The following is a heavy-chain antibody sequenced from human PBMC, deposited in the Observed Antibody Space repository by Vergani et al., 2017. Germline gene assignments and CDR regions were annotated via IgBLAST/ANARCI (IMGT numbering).Heavy chain of an antibody. V-gene: IGHV5-51*01. CDR3: ARLGDTAKYYYYYGMDV. CDR2: IYPGDSDT. J-gene: IGHJ6*02. CDR1: GYSFTSYW. Sequence: EVQLVQSGAEVKKPGESLKISCKGSGYSFTSYWIGWVRQMPGKGLEWMGIIYPGDSDTRYSPSFQGQVTISADKSISTAYLQWSSLKAADPAMYYWARLGDTAKYYYYYGMDVWGQGTTVTVSS. D-gene: IGHD5-18*01.